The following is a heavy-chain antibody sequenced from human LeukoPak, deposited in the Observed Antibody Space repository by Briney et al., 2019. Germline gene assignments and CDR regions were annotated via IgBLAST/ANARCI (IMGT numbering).Heavy chain of an antibody. CDR1: GGSISSNY. Sequence: PSETLSLTCTISGGSISSNYWSWIRQPPGKGLEWIMYCHYSGNTNYNPSLKSRATISVDMSKNQFSLTLNSVTAAGTAVYYCARSASSTSRSAFDIWGQGTRVTASS. CDR2: CHYSGNT. J-gene: IGHJ3*02. CDR3: ARSASSTSRSAFDI. V-gene: IGHV4-59*13.